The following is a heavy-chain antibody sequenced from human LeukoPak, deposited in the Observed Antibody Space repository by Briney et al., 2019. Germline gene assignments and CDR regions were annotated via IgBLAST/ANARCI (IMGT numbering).Heavy chain of an antibody. Sequence: SETLSLTCTVSGGSISSYYWSWLRQPPGKGLEGIGYIYYSGSTNYNPSLTSRVTISVDTSKNQFSLKLSSVTAADTAVYYCARLRGYSYGKVPDYWGQGTLVTVSS. CDR1: GGSISSYY. CDR3: ARLRGYSYGKVPDY. D-gene: IGHD5-18*01. CDR2: IYYSGST. V-gene: IGHV4-59*01. J-gene: IGHJ4*02.